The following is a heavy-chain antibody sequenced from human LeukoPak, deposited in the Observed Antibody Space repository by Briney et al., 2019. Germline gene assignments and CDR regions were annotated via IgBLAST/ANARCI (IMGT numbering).Heavy chain of an antibody. Sequence: PSETLSLTCAVYGGSFSGYYWSWIRQPPGKGLEWIGEINHSGSTNYNPSLKSRVTISVDTSKNQFSLKLSSVTAADTAVYYCARLGPPCSSTSCYGAFDIWGQGTMVTVSS. D-gene: IGHD2-2*01. V-gene: IGHV4-34*01. J-gene: IGHJ3*02. CDR1: GGSFSGYY. CDR2: INHSGST. CDR3: ARLGPPCSSTSCYGAFDI.